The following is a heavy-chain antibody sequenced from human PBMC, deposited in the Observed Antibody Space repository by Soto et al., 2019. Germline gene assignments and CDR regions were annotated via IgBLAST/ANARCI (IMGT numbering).Heavy chain of an antibody. CDR1: GGSMRSGGYY. J-gene: IGHJ6*02. V-gene: IGHV4-31*11. CDR2: IYYSGST. CDR3: ARGPYLGGYLVGYYGMDV. D-gene: IGHD2-21*01. Sequence: PSETLSLTCAVSGGSMRSGGYYWSWIRQHPGKGLEWIGYIYYSGSTYYNPSLKSRVTISVDTSKNQFSLKLSSVTAADTAVYYCARGPYLGGYLVGYYGMDVWGQGTTVTVSS.